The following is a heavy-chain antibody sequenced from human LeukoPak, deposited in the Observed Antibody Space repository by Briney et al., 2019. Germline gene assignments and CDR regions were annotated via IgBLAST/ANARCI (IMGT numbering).Heavy chain of an antibody. D-gene: IGHD1-26*01. CDR2: ISSIGTTI. CDR1: GFTFSIYE. J-gene: IGHJ4*02. CDR3: VRGERGDY. Sequence: GGSLRLSCAASGFTFSIYEMNWVRQAPGKGLEWVSYISSIGTTIYYADSVKGRFTISRDNAKNSLYLQMNSLRAEDTAVYYCVRGERGDYWGQGTLVTVSS. V-gene: IGHV3-48*03.